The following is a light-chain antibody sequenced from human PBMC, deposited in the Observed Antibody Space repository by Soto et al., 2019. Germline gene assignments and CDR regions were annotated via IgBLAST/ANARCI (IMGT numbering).Light chain of an antibody. CDR2: DAS. Sequence: DIQMTQSPSSLSASVGNRVTITCQASQDIATYLNWYQQKPGKAPNLLIYDASNLESGVPSRFSGSGSGTDFTLTISSLQPDDFATYYCQQYSDSSGAFGQGTRVEIK. CDR3: QQYSDSSGA. V-gene: IGKV1-33*01. J-gene: IGKJ1*01. CDR1: QDIATY.